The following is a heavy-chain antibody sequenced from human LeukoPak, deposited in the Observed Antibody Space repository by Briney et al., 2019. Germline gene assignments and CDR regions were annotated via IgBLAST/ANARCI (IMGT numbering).Heavy chain of an antibody. J-gene: IGHJ4*02. Sequence: GGSLRLSCAASGFTFSSYTMSWVRPAPGKGLEWVSAITGGGVGTYYADSVKGRFTISRDNSRNTLYLQMNSLRADDTAVYYCAKSEDFDYWGQGTLVTVSS. CDR2: ITGGGVGT. CDR3: AKSEDFDY. V-gene: IGHV3-23*01. CDR1: GFTFSSYT.